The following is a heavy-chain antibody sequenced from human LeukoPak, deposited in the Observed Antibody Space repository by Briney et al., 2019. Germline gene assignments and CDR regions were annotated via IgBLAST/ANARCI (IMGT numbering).Heavy chain of an antibody. Sequence: PGGSLRLSCAASGFTFSSYAMSWVRQAPGKGLEWVSAISGSGGSTYYADSVKGRFTISRDNSKNTLYLQMNSLRAEDTAVYYCAKDRGYYDFWSGYPPLVGMDVWGQGTTVTVSS. CDR2: ISGSGGST. CDR3: AKDRGYYDFWSGYPPLVGMDV. CDR1: GFTFSSYA. D-gene: IGHD3-3*01. J-gene: IGHJ6*02. V-gene: IGHV3-23*01.